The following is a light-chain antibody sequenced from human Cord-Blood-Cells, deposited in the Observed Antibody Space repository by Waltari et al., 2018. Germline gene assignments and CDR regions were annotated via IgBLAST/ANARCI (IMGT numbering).Light chain of an antibody. CDR1: KLGDKY. V-gene: IGLV3-1*01. CDR3: QAWDSSTHVV. Sequence: SYELTQPPSVSVSPGQTASITCSGDKLGDKYACWYQQKPGQSPVLVIYQDSQRPSGIPGRFSGSNSGNTATLTISGTQAMDEADYYCQAWDSSTHVVFGGGTKLTVL. CDR2: QDS. J-gene: IGLJ2*01.